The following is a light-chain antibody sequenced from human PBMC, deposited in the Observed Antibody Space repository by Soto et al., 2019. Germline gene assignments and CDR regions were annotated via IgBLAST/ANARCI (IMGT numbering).Light chain of an antibody. J-gene: IGLJ1*01. CDR1: SSDITIYNY. CDR2: QVT. CDR3: SSYTDSTNYV. Sequence: QSVLTQPASVSGSPGQSITISCTGTSSDITIYNYVSWYQQHPGKAPKLMIYQVTNRPSGVSHRFSGSKSGNTASLTISGLQADDEADYYCSSYTDSTNYVFGTGTKLTVL. V-gene: IGLV2-14*01.